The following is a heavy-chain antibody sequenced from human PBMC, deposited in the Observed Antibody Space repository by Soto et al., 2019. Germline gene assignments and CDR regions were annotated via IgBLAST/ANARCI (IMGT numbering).Heavy chain of an antibody. D-gene: IGHD2-2*01. CDR2: MRSDGSNK. CDR1: GFIFSNYD. CDR3: ARAHISSEISMPQTFHH. J-gene: IGHJ1*01. Sequence: PGGSLRLSCEASGFIFSNYDMYWVRQGPGKGLEWVALMRSDGSNKYYVDSVKGRSTISRDNSKNMLFLQMDSLRAEDTAVYYCARAHISSEISMPQTFHHWGPGTLVTVSS. V-gene: IGHV3-33*01.